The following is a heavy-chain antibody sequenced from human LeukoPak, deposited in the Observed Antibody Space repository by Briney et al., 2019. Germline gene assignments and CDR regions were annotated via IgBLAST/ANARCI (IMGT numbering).Heavy chain of an antibody. CDR1: GGSFSGYY. V-gene: IGHV4-34*01. CDR2: INHSGST. D-gene: IGHD6-6*01. J-gene: IGHJ4*02. CDR3: ARGGIAARLAN. Sequence: SETLSLTCAVYGGSFSGYYWSWFRQPPGKGLEWIGEINHSGSTYCNPSLKSRVTISVDTSKNQFPLKLSSVTAADTAVYYCARGGIAARLANWGQGTLVTVSS.